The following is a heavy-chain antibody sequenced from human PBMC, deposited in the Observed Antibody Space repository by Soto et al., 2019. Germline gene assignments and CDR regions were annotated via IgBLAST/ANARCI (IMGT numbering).Heavy chain of an antibody. CDR1: GRSFSGYY. J-gene: IGHJ4*02. CDR3: ARGSVAAAY. Sequence: SETLSLTCAVYGRSFSGYYWSWIRQPPGKGLEWIGEINHSGSTNYNPFLKSRVTISVDTSKNQFSLKLSSVTAADTAVYYCARGSVAAAYWGQGTLVT. V-gene: IGHV4-34*01. D-gene: IGHD6-13*01. CDR2: INHSGST.